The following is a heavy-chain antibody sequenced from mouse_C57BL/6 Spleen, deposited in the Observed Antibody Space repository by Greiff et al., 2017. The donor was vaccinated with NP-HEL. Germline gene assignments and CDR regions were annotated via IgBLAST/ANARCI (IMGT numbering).Heavy chain of an antibody. V-gene: IGHV1-61*01. CDR2: IYPSDSET. CDR1: GYTFTSYW. J-gene: IGHJ3*01. D-gene: IGHD3-3*01. Sequence: QVQLKQPGAELVRPGSSVKLSCKASGYTFTSYWMDWVKQRPGQGLEWIGNIYPSDSETHYNQKFKDKATLTVDKSSSTAYMQLSSLTSEDSAVYYCARGAAGTGFAYWGQGTLVTVSA. CDR3: ARGAAGTGFAY.